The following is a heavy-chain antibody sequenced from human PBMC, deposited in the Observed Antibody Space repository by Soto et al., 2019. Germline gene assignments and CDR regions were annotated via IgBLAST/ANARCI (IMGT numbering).Heavy chain of an antibody. D-gene: IGHD3-3*01. Sequence: SETLSLTCTVYCGSFSGYYWSWIRQPPWKGLEWIGEINHSGSTNYNPSLKSRVTISVDTSKNQFSLKLSSVTAADTAVYYCARAGITIFGVVFWFDPWGQGTLVTAPQ. V-gene: IGHV4-34*01. CDR2: INHSGST. CDR3: ARAGITIFGVVFWFDP. J-gene: IGHJ5*02. CDR1: CGSFSGYY.